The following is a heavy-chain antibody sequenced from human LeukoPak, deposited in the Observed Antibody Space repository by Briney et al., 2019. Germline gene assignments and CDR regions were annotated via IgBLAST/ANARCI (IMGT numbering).Heavy chain of an antibody. V-gene: IGHV4-34*01. Sequence: SETLSLTCAVYGGSFSGYYWSWIRQPPGKGLEWIGEINHSGSTNYNPSLKGRVTISVDTSKNQFSLKLSSVTAADTAVYYCARAGYSSSWYGGRNWFDPWGQGTLVTVSS. CDR2: INHSGST. J-gene: IGHJ5*02. CDR1: GGSFSGYY. CDR3: ARAGYSSSWYGGRNWFDP. D-gene: IGHD6-13*01.